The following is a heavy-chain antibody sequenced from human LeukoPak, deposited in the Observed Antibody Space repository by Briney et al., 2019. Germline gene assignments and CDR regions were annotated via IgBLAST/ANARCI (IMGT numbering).Heavy chain of an antibody. CDR2: INPNSGGT. J-gene: IGHJ4*02. D-gene: IGHD3-3*01. V-gene: IGHV1-2*02. CDR1: GYTFTGYY. Sequence: ASVKVSCKASGYTFTGYYMHWVRQAPGQGLEWMRWINPNSGGTNYAQKFQGRVTMTRDTSISTAYMELSRLRSDDTAVYYCARERVAIFGVAGAAFDYWGQGTLVTVSS. CDR3: ARERVAIFGVAGAAFDY.